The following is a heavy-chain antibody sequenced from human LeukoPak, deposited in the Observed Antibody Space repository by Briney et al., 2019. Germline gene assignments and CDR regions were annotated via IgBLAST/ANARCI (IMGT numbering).Heavy chain of an antibody. CDR1: GGTFSSYA. CDR3: AASYSSGWYQVDY. D-gene: IGHD6-19*01. Sequence: VASVKVSCKASGGTFSSYAISWVRQAPGQGLEWMGGIIPIFGTANYAQKFQGRVTITADESTSTAYMELSSLRSEDTAVYYCAASYSSGWYQVDYWGQGTLVTVSS. J-gene: IGHJ4*02. V-gene: IGHV1-69*13. CDR2: IIPIFGTA.